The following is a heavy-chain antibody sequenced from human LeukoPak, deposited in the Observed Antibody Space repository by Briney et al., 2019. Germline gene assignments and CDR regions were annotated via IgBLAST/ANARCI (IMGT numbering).Heavy chain of an antibody. V-gene: IGHV4-34*01. J-gene: IGHJ4*02. CDR1: GGSFSGYY. Sequence: SETLSLTCAVYGGSFSGYYWSWIRQPPGKGLEWIGEINHSGSTNYNPSLKSRVTISVDTSKNQFSLKLSSVTAADTAVYYCAAFRIVAAGTLGRLDYWGQGTLVTVSS. D-gene: IGHD6-13*01. CDR2: INHSGST. CDR3: AAFRIVAAGTLGRLDY.